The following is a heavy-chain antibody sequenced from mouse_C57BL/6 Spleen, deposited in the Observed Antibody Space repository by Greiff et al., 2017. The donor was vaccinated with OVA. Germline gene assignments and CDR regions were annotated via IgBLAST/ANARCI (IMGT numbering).Heavy chain of an antibody. Sequence: VQLQQSGAELMKPGASVTLSCKATGYTFTGYWIEWVKQRPGHGLEWIGAIFPGSGGTSYNEKFKGKATFTADTSSNTAYMQLSSLTTEDSAIYYCARVPYYGSIYHFAIDYWGQGTSVTVSS. CDR3: ARVPYYGSIYHFAIDY. CDR2: IFPGSGGT. CDR1: GYTFTGYW. D-gene: IGHD1-1*01. V-gene: IGHV1-9*01. J-gene: IGHJ4*01.